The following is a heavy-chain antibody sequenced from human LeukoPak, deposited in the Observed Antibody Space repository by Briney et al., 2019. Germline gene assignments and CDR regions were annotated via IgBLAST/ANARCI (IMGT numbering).Heavy chain of an antibody. J-gene: IGHJ4*02. CDR3: ARRSPYGDSSFDY. V-gene: IGHV4-30-2*01. D-gene: IGHD4-17*01. Sequence: SETLSLTCAVSGGSISSGGYSWSWIRQPPGKGLEWIGYIYHSGSTYYNPSLKSRVTISVDTSKNQFSLKLSSVTAADTAVYYCARRSPYGDSSFDYWGQGTLVTVSS. CDR2: IYHSGST. CDR1: GGSISSGGYS.